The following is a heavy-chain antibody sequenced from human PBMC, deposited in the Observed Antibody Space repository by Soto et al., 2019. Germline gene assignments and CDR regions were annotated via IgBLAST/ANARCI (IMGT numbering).Heavy chain of an antibody. D-gene: IGHD3-3*01. J-gene: IGHJ6*02. CDR1: GGTFSSYA. V-gene: IGHV1-69*13. Sequence: SVKVSCKASGGTFSSYAISWVRQAPGQGLEWMGGIIPIFGTANYAQKFQGRVTITADESTSTAYMELSSLRSEDTAVYYCARAKIFRVVHLYGMDVWGQGTTVTVSS. CDR3: ARAKIFRVVHLYGMDV. CDR2: IIPIFGTA.